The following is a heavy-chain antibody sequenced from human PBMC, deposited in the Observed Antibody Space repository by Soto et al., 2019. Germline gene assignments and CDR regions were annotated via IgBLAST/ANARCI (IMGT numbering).Heavy chain of an antibody. CDR1: GYTFTSYD. CDR3: ARGSLGVSYYDFWSGYYTPYCGMDV. Sequence: ASVKVSCKASGYTFTSYDINWVRQATGQGLEWMGWMNPNSGNTGYAQKFQGRVTMTRNTSISTAYMELSSLRSEDTAVYYCARGSLGVSYYDFWSGYYTPYCGMDVWAQGTTVTVSS. D-gene: IGHD3-3*01. V-gene: IGHV1-8*01. CDR2: MNPNSGNT. J-gene: IGHJ6*02.